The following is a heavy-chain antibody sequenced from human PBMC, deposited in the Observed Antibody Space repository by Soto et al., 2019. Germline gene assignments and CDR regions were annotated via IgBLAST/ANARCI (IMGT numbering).Heavy chain of an antibody. CDR3: ARVVRGVHFEY. D-gene: IGHD3-10*01. CDR1: GGSISSYY. V-gene: IGHV4-59*01. J-gene: IGHJ4*02. Sequence: SETLSLTCTVSGGSISSYYWIWIRQPPGKGLEWIGYIYYSGSTNYNPSLKSRVTISVDTSKNQFSLKLSSVTAADTAVYYCARVVRGVHFEYWGQGTLVTVSS. CDR2: IYYSGST.